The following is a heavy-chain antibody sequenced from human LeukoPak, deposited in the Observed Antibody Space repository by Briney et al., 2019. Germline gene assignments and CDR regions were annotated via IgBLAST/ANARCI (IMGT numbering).Heavy chain of an antibody. CDR1: GYTFTNYY. V-gene: IGHV1-2*02. CDR3: ARDSYGGNWSLGY. CDR2: INSNRGDT. J-gene: IGHJ4*02. D-gene: IGHD4-23*01. Sequence: ASVKVSCKASGYTFTNYYIHWVRQAPGQGLEWMGWINSNRGDTNYAQMFQGRVTMTRDTSINTAYMELSGLRSDDTAVYYCARDSYGGNWSLGYWGQGTLVTVSS.